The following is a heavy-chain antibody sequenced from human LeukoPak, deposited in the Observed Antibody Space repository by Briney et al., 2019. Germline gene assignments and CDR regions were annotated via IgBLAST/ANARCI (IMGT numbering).Heavy chain of an antibody. CDR2: INSDGSST. J-gene: IGHJ3*02. V-gene: IGHV3-74*01. CDR3: ARQETYYYDSYAFDI. D-gene: IGHD3-22*01. Sequence: GGSLRLSCAASGFTFSSYWMHWVRHAPGKGLVWVSRINSDGSSTSYADSVKGRFTISRDNAKSTLYLQMNSLRAEDTAVYYCARQETYYYDSYAFDIWGQGTMVTVSS. CDR1: GFTFSSYW.